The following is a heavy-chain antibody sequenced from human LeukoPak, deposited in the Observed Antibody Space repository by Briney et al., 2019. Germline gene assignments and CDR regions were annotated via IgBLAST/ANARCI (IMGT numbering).Heavy chain of an antibody. J-gene: IGHJ6*03. CDR1: GGSISSSSHY. D-gene: IGHD2-2*01. CDR2: IFYTGST. Sequence: SETLSLTCTVSGGSISSSSHYWGWIRQPPGKGLEWIGNIFYTGSTYYNPSLKSRVSISVDTSKNRFSLKPSSVTAADTAVYYCARDQLCSNTICSTGYYYMDVWGKGTTVTVSS. CDR3: ARDQLCSNTICSTGYYYMDV. V-gene: IGHV4-39*02.